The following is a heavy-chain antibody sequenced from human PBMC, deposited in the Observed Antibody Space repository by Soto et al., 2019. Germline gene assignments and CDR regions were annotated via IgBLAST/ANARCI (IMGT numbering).Heavy chain of an antibody. Sequence: QVQLQESGPGLVKPSQTLSLTCTVSGDSITSGGYYWSWIRQHPGKGLEWLGYIYGSGGSGSNLYNPTRKSRSTPSVDTSKLQFSLNLSSVTVADTAVSFCAMKQAGYFSGIDSWGQGTLVTVSS. J-gene: IGHJ4*02. D-gene: IGHD2-15*01. CDR3: AMKQAGYFSGIDS. V-gene: IGHV4-31*03. CDR1: GDSITSGGYY. CDR2: IYGSGGSGSN.